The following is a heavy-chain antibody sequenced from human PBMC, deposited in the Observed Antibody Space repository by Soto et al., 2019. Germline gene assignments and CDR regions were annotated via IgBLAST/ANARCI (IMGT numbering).Heavy chain of an antibody. Sequence: QVQLQESGPGLVKPSETLSLTCTVYGGSISSHYWSWIRQPPGKGLEWIGYIYYSGSTNYNPSLKSRVTISVDTSKNQFSLKLSSVTAADTAVYYCARAVAGTFDYSGQGTMVTVSS. J-gene: IGHJ4*02. CDR3: ARAVAGTFDY. D-gene: IGHD6-19*01. CDR2: IYYSGST. V-gene: IGHV4-59*11. CDR1: GGSISSHY.